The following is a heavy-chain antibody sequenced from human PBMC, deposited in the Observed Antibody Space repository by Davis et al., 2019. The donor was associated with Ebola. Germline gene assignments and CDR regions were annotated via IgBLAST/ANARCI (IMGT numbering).Heavy chain of an antibody. CDR3: ARGGGFGGYGMDV. D-gene: IGHD3-10*01. J-gene: IGHJ6*02. CDR2: INYSGST. Sequence: MPGGSLRLSCAVYGGSFSGYYWTWIRQPPGKGLEWIGEINYSGSTNYNPSLNSRVTISVDTSKNQFSLKLSSVTAADTAVYYCARGGGFGGYGMDVWGQGTTVTVSS. CDR1: GGSFSGYY. V-gene: IGHV4-34*01.